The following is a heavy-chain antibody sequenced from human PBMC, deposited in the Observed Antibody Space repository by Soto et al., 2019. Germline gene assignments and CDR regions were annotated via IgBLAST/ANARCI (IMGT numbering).Heavy chain of an antibody. CDR3: AKAWTDSGSYYFHLDAFDI. D-gene: IGHD1-26*01. Sequence: EVQLLESGGGLVQPGGSLRLSCAASGFTFSSYAMSWVRQAPGKGLEWVSAISGSGGSTYYADSVKGRFTISRDNSKNTLYLQMNSLRAEDTAVYYCAKAWTDSGSYYFHLDAFDIWGQGTMVTVSS. CDR1: GFTFSSYA. J-gene: IGHJ3*02. CDR2: ISGSGGST. V-gene: IGHV3-23*01.